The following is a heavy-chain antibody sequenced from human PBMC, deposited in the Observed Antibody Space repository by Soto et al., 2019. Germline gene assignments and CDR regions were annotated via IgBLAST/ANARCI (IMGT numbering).Heavy chain of an antibody. D-gene: IGHD4-17*01. CDR1: GFTFSDYW. J-gene: IGHJ4*02. CDR2: IKEDGSEK. Sequence: GGSLXLSCAASGFTFSDYWMNWLRQAPGKGLEWMANIKEDGSEKYYVDSVRGRFTISRDNAKNSLYLQMNSLRAEDTTVYYCARGTVTPGLDYWGQGTLVTVSS. CDR3: ARGTVTPGLDY. V-gene: IGHV3-7*04.